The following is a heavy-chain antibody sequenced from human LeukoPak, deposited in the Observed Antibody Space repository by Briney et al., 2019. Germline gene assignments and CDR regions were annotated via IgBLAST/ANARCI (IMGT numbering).Heavy chain of an antibody. J-gene: IGHJ4*02. CDR1: GFTFSSYA. Sequence: PGGSLRLSCAASGFTFSSYAMNWVRQAPGKGLEGVSTISGDGGDTHYADSVRGRFTISRANPKNTLFMQMHSLSAEDTAVYYCGKSGSRDWDYFEYWGQGPLVTAPS. V-gene: IGHV3-23*01. CDR3: GKSGSRDWDYFEY. D-gene: IGHD6-19*01. CDR2: ISGDGGDT.